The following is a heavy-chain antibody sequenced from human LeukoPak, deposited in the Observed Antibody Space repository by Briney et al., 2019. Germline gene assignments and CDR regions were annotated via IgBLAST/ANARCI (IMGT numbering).Heavy chain of an antibody. CDR1: GFTFSSYA. CDR2: ISGSGGDT. J-gene: IGHJ4*02. Sequence: GGPLRLSCAASGFTFSSYAMCWVRQAPGKGLDWVSGISGSGGDTFYPVSVNGRFTISRDNSKNTLYLQMNSLRAEDTAVYYCARLYYGSGSYYIDYWGQGTLVTVSS. V-gene: IGHV3-23*01. D-gene: IGHD3-10*01. CDR3: ARLYYGSGSYYIDY.